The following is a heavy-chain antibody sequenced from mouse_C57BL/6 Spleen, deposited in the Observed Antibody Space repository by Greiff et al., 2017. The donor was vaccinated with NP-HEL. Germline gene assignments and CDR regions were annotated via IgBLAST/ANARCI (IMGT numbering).Heavy chain of an antibody. Sequence: EVQLVESEGGLVQPGSSMKLSCTASGFTFSDYYMAWVRQVPEKGLEWVANINYDGSSTYYLDSLKSRFIISRDNAKNILYLQMSSLKSEDTATYYCARSGAYYSNYGGYFDVWGTGTTVTVSS. V-gene: IGHV5-16*01. CDR2: INYDGSST. D-gene: IGHD2-5*01. CDR1: GFTFSDYY. CDR3: ARSGAYYSNYGGYFDV. J-gene: IGHJ1*03.